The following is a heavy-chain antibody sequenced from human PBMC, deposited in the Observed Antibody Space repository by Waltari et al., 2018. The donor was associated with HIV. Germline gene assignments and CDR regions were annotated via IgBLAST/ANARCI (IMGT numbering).Heavy chain of an antibody. CDR2: IYSGGST. D-gene: IGHD1-26*01. CDR3: ATSPLGVWGNWFDP. V-gene: IGHV3-66*01. CDR1: GFPLSSNY. Sequence: EVQLVESGVGLVQPGGSLGLSCAASGFPLSSNYISWVRQAPGKGLEWVSGIYSGGSTYYADSVKGRFTISRDNSKNTLYLQMNSLRAEDTAVYYCATSPLGVWGNWFDPWGQGTLVTVSS. J-gene: IGHJ5*02.